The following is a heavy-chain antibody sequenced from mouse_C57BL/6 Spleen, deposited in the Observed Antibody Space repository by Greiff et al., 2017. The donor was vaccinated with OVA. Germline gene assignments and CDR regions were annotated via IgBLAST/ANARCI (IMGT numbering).Heavy chain of an antibody. CDR3: ARSGYNYCDY. Sequence: VQLQQSGAELVRPGASVKLSCKASGYTFTDYYINWVKQRPGQGLEWIARIYPGSGNTYYNEKFKGTATLTAEKSSSTAYMQLSSLTSEASAVYFCARSGYNYCDYWGQGTTLTVSS. CDR1: GYTFTDYY. D-gene: IGHD2-2*01. V-gene: IGHV1-76*01. J-gene: IGHJ2*01. CDR2: IYPGSGNT.